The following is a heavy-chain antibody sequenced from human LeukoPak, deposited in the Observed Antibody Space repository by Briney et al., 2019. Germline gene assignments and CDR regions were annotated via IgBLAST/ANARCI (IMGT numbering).Heavy chain of an antibody. Sequence: SETLSLTCTVSGGSISSYYWSWIRQPAGKGLEWIGRVYTSGSTNYNPSLKSRVTMSVDTSKNQFSLKLSSVTAADTAVYYCARDHDYGGNLLYYYYGMDVWGQGTTVTVSS. J-gene: IGHJ6*02. CDR3: ARDHDYGGNLLYYYYGMDV. D-gene: IGHD4-23*01. CDR2: VYTSGST. CDR1: GGSISSYY. V-gene: IGHV4-4*07.